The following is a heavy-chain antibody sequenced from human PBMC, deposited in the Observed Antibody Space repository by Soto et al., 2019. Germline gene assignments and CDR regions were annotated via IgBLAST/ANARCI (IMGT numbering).Heavy chain of an antibody. CDR2: ISGFNGNT. Sequence: QVQLVQSGAEVKKPGASVKVSCKASGYTFTSYGISWVRQAPGQGLEWMGWISGFNGNTNHAQNLQGGLTMTTDASTSTAYMELRRLRADDTAVYYCARKDGDYYAFDLWGQGTMVTVSS. D-gene: IGHD4-17*01. CDR3: ARKDGDYYAFDL. V-gene: IGHV1-18*01. J-gene: IGHJ3*01. CDR1: GYTFTSYG.